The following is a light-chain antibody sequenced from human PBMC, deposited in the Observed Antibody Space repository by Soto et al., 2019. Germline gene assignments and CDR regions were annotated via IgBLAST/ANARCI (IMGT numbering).Light chain of an antibody. CDR2: ASS. CDR3: QQRSNWPPWT. Sequence: DIVLTQSPGTLSLSPGERATLSCKTSQSSGSNFLAWYQHKPGQAPRLLIYASSNRATGIPDRFSGSGSGTDFTLTISSLEPEDFAVYYCQQRSNWPPWTFGQGTKVDIK. J-gene: IGKJ1*01. CDR1: QSSGSNF. V-gene: IGKV3D-20*02.